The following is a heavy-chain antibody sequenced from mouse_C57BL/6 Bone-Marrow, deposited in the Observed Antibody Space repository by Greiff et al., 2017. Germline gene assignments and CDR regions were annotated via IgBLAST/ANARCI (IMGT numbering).Heavy chain of an antibody. Sequence: VQLKESGPELVKPGASVKISCKASGYSFTDYNMNWVKQSNGKSLEWIGVINPNYGTTSYNQKFKGKATLTVDTSSSTAYMELNSLTSEDSAVYYCAREGNYVDYYAMDYWGQGTSVTVSS. V-gene: IGHV1-39*01. J-gene: IGHJ4*01. CDR2: INPNYGTT. CDR3: AREGNYVDYYAMDY. CDR1: GYSFTDYN. D-gene: IGHD2-1*01.